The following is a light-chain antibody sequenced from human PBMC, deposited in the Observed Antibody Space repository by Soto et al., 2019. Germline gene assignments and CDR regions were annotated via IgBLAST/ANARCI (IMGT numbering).Light chain of an antibody. J-gene: IGLJ1*01. Sequence: QSVLTQPPSASGTPGPRVTISCSGRISNIGSNYVYWYQQLPGTAPKLLIYRNNQRPSGVPDRFSGSKSGTSASLAISGLWSEDEADYYCAAWDDSLSAFYVFGTGTKVTVL. CDR1: ISNIGSNY. CDR3: AAWDDSLSAFYV. V-gene: IGLV1-47*03. CDR2: RNN.